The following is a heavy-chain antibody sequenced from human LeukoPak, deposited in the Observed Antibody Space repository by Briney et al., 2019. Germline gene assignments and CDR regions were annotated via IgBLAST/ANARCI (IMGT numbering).Heavy chain of an antibody. V-gene: IGHV3-30*03. CDR1: GFTFSNYA. D-gene: IGHD3-10*01. J-gene: IGHJ4*02. CDR2: MSHEGSDK. CDR3: AIGPDYGSGDS. Sequence: GGSLRLSCAASGFTFSNYAMSWVRQAPGKGLEWVAVMSHEGSDKYYADSVKGRFTISRDNSKNILYVQMNSLRVEDTAVYYCAIGPDYGSGDSWGQGTMVTVSS.